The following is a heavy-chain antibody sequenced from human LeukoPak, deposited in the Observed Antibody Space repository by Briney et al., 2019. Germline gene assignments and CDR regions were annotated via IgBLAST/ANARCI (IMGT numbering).Heavy chain of an antibody. J-gene: IGHJ4*02. CDR2: IYTSGST. D-gene: IGHD3-10*01. CDR1: GGSISSGSYY. CDR3: ARGLYYYGSGSPRGFDY. V-gene: IGHV4-61*02. Sequence: SSQTLSLTCTVSGGSISSGSYYWSWIRQPAGKGLEWIGRIYTSGSTNYNPSLKSRVTISVDTSKNQFSLKLSSVTAADTAVYYCARGLYYYGSGSPRGFDYWGQGTLVTVSS.